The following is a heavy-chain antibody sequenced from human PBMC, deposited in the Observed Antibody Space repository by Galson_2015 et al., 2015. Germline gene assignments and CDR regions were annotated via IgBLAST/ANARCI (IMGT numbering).Heavy chain of an antibody. V-gene: IGHV3-33*01. CDR1: GFTFGSAG. CDR2: IWYDGSDQ. CDR3: ARDKNYSGDCIDY. J-gene: IGHJ4*02. Sequence: SLRLSCAASGFTFGSAGMHWVRQAPGKGLVWVAAIWYDGSDQYYADSVRGRFTISRDNSRNTLYLQMNSLTAEDTAVYYCARDKNYSGDCIDYSGQATLVTVSS. D-gene: IGHD2-21*02.